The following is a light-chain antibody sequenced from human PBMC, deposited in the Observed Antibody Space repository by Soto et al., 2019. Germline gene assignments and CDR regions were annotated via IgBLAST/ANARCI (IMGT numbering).Light chain of an antibody. CDR3: QQRRDGGS. J-gene: IGKJ4*01. Sequence: EIVLTQSPATLSLSPGERATLSCRASQSVTTYLAWYQQKPGQAPRLLIFDASSRATGVPVRFSGSGSETDFTLSISNLEPEDSAVYYCQQRRDGGSFGGGTKVEIQ. V-gene: IGKV3-11*01. CDR1: QSVTTY. CDR2: DAS.